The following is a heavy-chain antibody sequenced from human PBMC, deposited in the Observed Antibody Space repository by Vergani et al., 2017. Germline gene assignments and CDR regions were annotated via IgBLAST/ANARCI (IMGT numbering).Heavy chain of an antibody. J-gene: IGHJ2*01. CDR3: VKDGVVVAATGYFEL. V-gene: IGHV3-64D*06. D-gene: IGHD2-15*01. Sequence: EVQLVESGGGLVQPGGSLRLSCSASGFPFSSYAMHWVRQAPGKGLEYVSAISSNGGSPYYADSVKGRFTISRDNSKNTLYLQMSSLRAEDTAVYYCVKDGVVVAATGYFELWGRGTLVTVSS. CDR2: ISSNGGSP. CDR1: GFPFSSYA.